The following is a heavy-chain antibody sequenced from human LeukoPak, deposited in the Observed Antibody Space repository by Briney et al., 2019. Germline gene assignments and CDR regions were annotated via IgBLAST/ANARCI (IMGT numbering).Heavy chain of an antibody. Sequence: AXVKVSCKVSGYTLTELSMHWVRQAPGKGLEWMGGFDPEDGETIYAQKFQGRVTMIEDTSTDTAYMELSSLRSEDTAVYYCATVGYYDSSGYSEPFDYWSQGTLVTVSS. V-gene: IGHV1-24*01. J-gene: IGHJ4*02. CDR2: FDPEDGET. CDR1: GYTLTELS. CDR3: ATVGYYDSSGYSEPFDY. D-gene: IGHD3-22*01.